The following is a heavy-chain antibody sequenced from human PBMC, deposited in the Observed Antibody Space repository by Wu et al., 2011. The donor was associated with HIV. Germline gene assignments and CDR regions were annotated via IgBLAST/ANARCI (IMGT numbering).Heavy chain of an antibody. CDR2: SSHFGTA. CDR3: ARGPREGWYFDV. V-gene: IGHV1-69*04. CDR1: GGTFSSYA. Sequence: GGTFSSYAISWVRQAPGQGLEWMGRSSHFGTANYAQKFQGRVTMTRDTSTSTVYMELNNLRSDDTAVYYCARGPREGWYFDVWGRGTLVIVSS. D-gene: IGHD1-26*01. J-gene: IGHJ2*01.